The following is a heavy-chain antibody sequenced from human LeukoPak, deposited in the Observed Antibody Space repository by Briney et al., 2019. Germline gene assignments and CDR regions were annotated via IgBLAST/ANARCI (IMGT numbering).Heavy chain of an antibody. CDR2: ISSGSSYI. V-gene: IGHV3-21*01. J-gene: IGHJ4*02. Sequence: GESLRLSCAASGFTFSSYTMNWVRQAPGKGLEWVSPISSGSSYIYYADSVKGRFTISRDNAKNSLYLQMNSLRAEDTAVYYCATTPAGWGQGTLVTVSS. CDR1: GFTFSSYT. CDR3: ATTPAG.